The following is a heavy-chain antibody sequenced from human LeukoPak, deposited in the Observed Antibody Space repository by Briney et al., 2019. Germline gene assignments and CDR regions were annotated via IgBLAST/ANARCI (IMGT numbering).Heavy chain of an antibody. CDR1: GGSISSYY. J-gene: IGHJ4*02. V-gene: IGHV4-59*08. Sequence: SETLSLTCSVSGGSISSYYWSWIRQPPGKGLEWIGYIYYSGSTDYNPSLKSRVTISVDTSKNQFSLKLSSVTAADTAVYYCARLEVGATNFDYWGQGTLVTVSS. D-gene: IGHD1-26*01. CDR2: IYYSGST. CDR3: ARLEVGATNFDY.